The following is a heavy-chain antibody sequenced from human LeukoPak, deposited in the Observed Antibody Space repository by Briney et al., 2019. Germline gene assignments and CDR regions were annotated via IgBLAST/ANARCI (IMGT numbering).Heavy chain of an antibody. J-gene: IGHJ2*01. V-gene: IGHV3-11*03. CDR3: ARSRYCSSTSCPDWYFDL. D-gene: IGHD2-2*01. CDR2: ISSSSSYT. CDR1: GFTFSDYY. Sequence: GGSLRLSCAASGFTFSDYYMSWIRQAPGKGLEWVSYISSSSSYTNYADSVKGRFTISRNKAKNSLYLQMNSLRAEDTAVYYCARSRYCSSTSCPDWYFDLWGRGTLVTVSS.